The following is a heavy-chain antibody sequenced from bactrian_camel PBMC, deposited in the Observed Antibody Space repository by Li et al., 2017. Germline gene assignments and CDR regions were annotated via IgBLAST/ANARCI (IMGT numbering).Heavy chain of an antibody. CDR3: AAGSWCYPSLKEGLFEH. D-gene: IGHD3*01. CDR2: IYTHGGST. V-gene: IGHV3-3*01. CDR1: DPSFRSNC. J-gene: IGHJ4*01. Sequence: QVQLVESGGGAVQTGGSLTLSCTASDPSFRSNCMGWFRQAPVKEREFVAAIYTHGGSTYYADSVKGRFTISRDNAANIVYLEIDSLKPEDTAMYCCAAGSWCYPSLKEGLFEHWGQGTQVTVS.